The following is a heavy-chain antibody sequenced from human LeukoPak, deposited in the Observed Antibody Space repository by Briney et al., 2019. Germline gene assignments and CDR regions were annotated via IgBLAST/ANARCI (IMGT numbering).Heavy chain of an antibody. D-gene: IGHD4-17*01. CDR2: IDPSDSYT. CDR1: GYSFTSYW. V-gene: IGHV5-10-1*01. Sequence: GESLKIFCKGSGYSFTSYWISWVRQMPGKGLEWMGRIDPSDSYTNYSPSFQGHVTISADKSISTVYLQWSSLKASDTAMYYCARHPPYGDYVEYWGQGIVVTVSP. CDR3: ARHPPYGDYVEY. J-gene: IGHJ4*02.